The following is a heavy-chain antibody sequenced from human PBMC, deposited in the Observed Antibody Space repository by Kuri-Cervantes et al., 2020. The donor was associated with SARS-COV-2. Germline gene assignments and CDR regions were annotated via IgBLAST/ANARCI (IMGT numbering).Heavy chain of an antibody. CDR1: GGSVSSGSYY. Sequence: ESLKISCTVSGGSVSSGSYYWSWIRQPPGKGREWIGYIYYSGSTNYNPSLKSRVTISVDTSKNQFSLKLSSVTAADTAVYYCARASGYYYGSGSHLDYYGMDVWGQGTTVTVSS. D-gene: IGHD3-10*01. V-gene: IGHV4-61*01. CDR3: ARASGYYYGSGSHLDYYGMDV. CDR2: IYYSGST. J-gene: IGHJ6*02.